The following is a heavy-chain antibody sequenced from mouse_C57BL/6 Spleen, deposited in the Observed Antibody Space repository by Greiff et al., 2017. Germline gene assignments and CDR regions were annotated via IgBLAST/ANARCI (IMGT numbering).Heavy chain of an antibody. CDR1: GYTFTSYW. J-gene: IGHJ1*03. CDR3: ARSYYYGSSYGYCDV. D-gene: IGHD1-1*01. V-gene: IGHV1-64*01. Sequence: QVQLQQPGAELVKPGASVKLSCKASGYTFTSYWMHWVKQRPGQGLEWIGMIHPNSGSTNYNKKFKSKATLTVDKSSSTAYMQLSSLTSEDSAVYYCARSYYYGSSYGYCDVWGTGTTVTVSS. CDR2: IHPNSGST.